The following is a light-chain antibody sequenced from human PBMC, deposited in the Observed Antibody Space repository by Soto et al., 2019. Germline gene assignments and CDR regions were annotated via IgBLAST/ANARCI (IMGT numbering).Light chain of an antibody. CDR2: EVT. Sequence: QSALTQPASVSGSPGQSIAISCTGTSSDVGGYNYVSWYQQHPGRAPKVMIYEVTKRPSGVSDRFSGSKSGNTASLTISGLQAEDEGHYFCSSYTSSSTLVFGGGTKLTVL. J-gene: IGLJ2*01. CDR3: SSYTSSSTLV. CDR1: SSDVGGYNY. V-gene: IGLV2-14*01.